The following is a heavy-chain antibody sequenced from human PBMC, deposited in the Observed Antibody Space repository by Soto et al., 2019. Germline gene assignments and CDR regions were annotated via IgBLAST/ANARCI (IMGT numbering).Heavy chain of an antibody. Sequence: QVQLQESGPGLVKPSGTLSLTCAVSSGSISSSNWWSWVRQPPGKGLEWIGEIYHSGSTKYNPSLKSRVTISVDKSKNQFSLKLSSVTAADTAVYYCARVGSVVPAAMASVDYFDYWGQGTLVTVSS. J-gene: IGHJ4*02. CDR3: ARVGSVVPAAMASVDYFDY. D-gene: IGHD2-2*01. V-gene: IGHV4-4*02. CDR1: SGSISSSNW. CDR2: IYHSGST.